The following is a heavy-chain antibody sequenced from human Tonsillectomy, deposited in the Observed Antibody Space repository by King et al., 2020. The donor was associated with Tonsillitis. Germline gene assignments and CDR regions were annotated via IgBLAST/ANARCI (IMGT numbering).Heavy chain of an antibody. V-gene: IGHV3-23*01. D-gene: IGHD2-21*02. CDR2: ISVSGGST. Sequence: VQSGGSLRLSCAASGFTFIGYTMNWVRQAPGKGLEWVSGISVSGGSTFYADSVKGRFTISRDNSKNTLFLEMNSLRAEDTAVYYCAKEISMTSRYYGMDVWGEGTTVTVSS. J-gene: IGHJ6*04. CDR3: AKEISMTSRYYGMDV. CDR1: GFTFIGYT.